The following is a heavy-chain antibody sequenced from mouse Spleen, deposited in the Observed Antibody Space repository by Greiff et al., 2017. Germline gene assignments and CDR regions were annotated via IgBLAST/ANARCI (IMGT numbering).Heavy chain of an antibody. D-gene: IGHD2-3*01. CDR2: IDPSDSET. Sequence: QVQLQQPGAELVRPGSSVKLSCKASGYTFTSYWMHWVKQRPIQGLEWIGNIDPSDSETHYNQKFKDKATLTVDKSSSTAYMQLSSLTSEDSAVYYCARWGDGYYGGSWFAYWGQGTLVTVSA. CDR3: ARWGDGYYGGSWFAY. J-gene: IGHJ3*01. CDR1: GYTFTSYW. V-gene: IGHV1-52*01.